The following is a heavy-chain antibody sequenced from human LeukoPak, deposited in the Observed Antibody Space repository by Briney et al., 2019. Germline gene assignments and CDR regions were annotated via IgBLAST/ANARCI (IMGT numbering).Heavy chain of an antibody. V-gene: IGHV3-15*01. Sequence: PGGSLRLSCAASGFTFSSYSMNWVGHAPGKGLEWVCRIKSKTDSGTTDYAAPVKGRFTISRDDSKNTLYLQMNSLKTEDTAVYYCTTGPIVIVPAVKAVDYWGQGTLVTVSS. CDR1: GFTFSSYS. J-gene: IGHJ4*02. CDR3: TTGPIVIVPAVKAVDY. D-gene: IGHD2-2*01. CDR2: IKSKTDSGTT.